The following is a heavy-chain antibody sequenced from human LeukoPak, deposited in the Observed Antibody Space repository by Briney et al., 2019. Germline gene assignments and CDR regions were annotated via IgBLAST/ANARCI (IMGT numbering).Heavy chain of an antibody. Sequence: SETLSLTCTVSGASIRSNIYWGWIRQAPGKGLEWIGTIYYNGETFYNPSLKSRVTMSVDTSASQFSLKLSSVTAADTAVYYCAVLLYRHYHWFDSWLQATLVSVSS. V-gene: IGHV4-39*01. D-gene: IGHD3-16*02. CDR3: AVLLYRHYHWFDS. CDR2: IYYNGET. J-gene: IGHJ5*01. CDR1: GASIRSNIY.